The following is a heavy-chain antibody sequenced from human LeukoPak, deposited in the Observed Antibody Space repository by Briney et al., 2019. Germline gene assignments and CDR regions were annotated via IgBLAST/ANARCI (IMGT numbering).Heavy chain of an antibody. J-gene: IGHJ5*02. D-gene: IGHD6-19*01. Sequence: TPSETLSLTCAVSGGSFSGYYWSWIRQPPGKGLEWIGEINHSGSTNYNPSLKSRVTISVDTSKNQFSLKLSSVTAADTAVYYCARGGSRLIRIAVAGTDGHWFDPWGQGTLVTVSS. CDR2: INHSGST. CDR3: ARGGSRLIRIAVAGTDGHWFDP. V-gene: IGHV4-34*01. CDR1: GGSFSGYY.